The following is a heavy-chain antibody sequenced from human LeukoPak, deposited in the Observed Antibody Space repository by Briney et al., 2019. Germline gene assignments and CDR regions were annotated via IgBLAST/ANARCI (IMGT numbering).Heavy chain of an antibody. CDR2: ISGSGDST. CDR3: AQTRGTLFRDVFDI. CDR1: GFTFSSYA. V-gene: IGHV3-23*01. D-gene: IGHD2-21*01. Sequence: GGSLRLSCAASGFTFSSYAMSWVRQASGKGLEWVSGISGSGDSTYYADSVKGRFTISRDTSKNTLSLQMNSLRGEDTAVYYCAQTRGTLFRDVFDIWGQGTTVTVSS. J-gene: IGHJ3*02.